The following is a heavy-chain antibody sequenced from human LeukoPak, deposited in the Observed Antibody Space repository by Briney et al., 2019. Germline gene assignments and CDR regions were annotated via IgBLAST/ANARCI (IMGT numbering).Heavy chain of an antibody. V-gene: IGHV1-2*04. CDR2: INPNSGGT. J-gene: IGHJ5*02. CDR3: ARGGSRGFGELS. D-gene: IGHD3-10*01. Sequence: ASVKVSCKASGYTFTGYYMHWVRQSPGQGLEWMGWINPNSGGTNYAQKFQGWVTMTRDTSISTAYMELSRLRSDDTAVYYCARGGSRGFGELSWGQGTLVTVSS. CDR1: GYTFTGYY.